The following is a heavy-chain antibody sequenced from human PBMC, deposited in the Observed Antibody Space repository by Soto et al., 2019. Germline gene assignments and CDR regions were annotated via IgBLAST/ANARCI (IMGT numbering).Heavy chain of an antibody. CDR2: IXYSGSX. D-gene: IGHD4-17*01. Sequence: XXTLSLTCTVSGGSISSYYWSWIRQPPGXGLERIGYIXYSGSXNYNPSPKSRVXISVDTSXXQFSPKLRYVTAEDTAVYYCARGMGYGDRPFDYWGKGTLVTVYS. CDR3: ARGMGYGDRPFDY. CDR1: GGSISSYY. J-gene: IGHJ4*02. V-gene: IGHV4-59*01.